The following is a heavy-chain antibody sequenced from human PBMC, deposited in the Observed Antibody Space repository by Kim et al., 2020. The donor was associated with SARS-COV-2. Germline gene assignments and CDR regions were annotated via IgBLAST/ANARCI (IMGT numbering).Heavy chain of an antibody. Sequence: GESLKISCKGSGYSFTSYWIGWVRQMPGKGLEWMGIIYPGDSDTRYSPSFQGQVTISADKSISTAYLQWSSLKASDTAMYYCARQWMTPHADWPSFDYWGQGTLVTVSS. CDR3: ARQWMTPHADWPSFDY. CDR1: GYSFTSYW. D-gene: IGHD3-9*01. V-gene: IGHV5-51*01. J-gene: IGHJ4*02. CDR2: IYPGDSDT.